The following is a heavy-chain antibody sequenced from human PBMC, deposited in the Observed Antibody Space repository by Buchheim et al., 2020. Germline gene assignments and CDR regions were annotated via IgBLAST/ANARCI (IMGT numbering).Heavy chain of an antibody. CDR2: INRDGSTT. Sequence: EVQLVESGGGLVQPGVSLRLSCAASGFTFSDYWMHWVRQTPGDGLVWVSRINRDGSTTTYADSVKGRFTISRDNAKNTLYLLMNSLRAEDTALDYCARAPDCGGGSCDSKYYYGMDVWGQGTT. D-gene: IGHD2-15*01. V-gene: IGHV3-74*02. CDR1: GFTFSDYW. J-gene: IGHJ6*02. CDR3: ARAPDCGGGSCDSKYYYGMDV.